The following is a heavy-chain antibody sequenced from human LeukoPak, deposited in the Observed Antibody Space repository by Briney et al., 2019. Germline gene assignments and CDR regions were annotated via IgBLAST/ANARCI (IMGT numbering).Heavy chain of an antibody. CDR1: GGSISSSSYY. Sequence: PSETLSLTCTVSGGSISSSSYYWGWIRQPPGKGLEWIGSIYYSGSTYYNPSLKGRVSISLDTSKNQFSLKLSSVTAADTAVYYCARDTVDTAMVQHWGQGTLVTVSS. CDR2: IYYSGST. J-gene: IGHJ1*01. V-gene: IGHV4-39*07. CDR3: ARDTVDTAMVQH. D-gene: IGHD5-18*01.